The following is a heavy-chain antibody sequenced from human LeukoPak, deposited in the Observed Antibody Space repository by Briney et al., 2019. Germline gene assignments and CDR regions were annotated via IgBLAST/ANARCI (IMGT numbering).Heavy chain of an antibody. Sequence: PSETMSLTCAVYGGSFSGYYRSWIRQPPGKGLEWIGEINHSGSTNYNPSLKSRVTISVDTSKNQFSLKLSPVTAADTAVYYCARATHKGYCSSTSCYFWFDPWGQGTLVTVSS. CDR3: ARATHKGYCSSTSCYFWFDP. J-gene: IGHJ5*02. CDR2: INHSGST. D-gene: IGHD2-2*01. CDR1: GGSFSGYY. V-gene: IGHV4-34*01.